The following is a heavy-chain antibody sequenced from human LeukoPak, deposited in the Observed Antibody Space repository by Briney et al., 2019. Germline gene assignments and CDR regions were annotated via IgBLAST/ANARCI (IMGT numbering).Heavy chain of an antibody. CDR3: VRGNDYGGPHY. Sequence: GGSLRPSCAVSGFTFSSYWMHWVRQAPGKGLVWVSRIDRDGSRINYADSVKGRFTISRDNGKNTLFLQMNSLRAEDAAVYYCVRGNDYGGPHYWGQGTLVTVSS. V-gene: IGHV3-74*01. D-gene: IGHD4-23*01. J-gene: IGHJ4*02. CDR1: GFTFSSYW. CDR2: IDRDGSRI.